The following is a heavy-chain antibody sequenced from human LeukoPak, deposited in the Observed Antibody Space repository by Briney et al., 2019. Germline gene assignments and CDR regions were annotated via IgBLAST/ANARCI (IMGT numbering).Heavy chain of an antibody. Sequence: PGGSLRLSCAASGFTFSSYWMSWVRQAPGKGLEWVANIKQDGSEKYYVDSVKGRFTISRDNAKNSLYLQMNSLRAEDTAVYYCARDDMVRGVILYYYYGMDVWGQGTTVTVSS. CDR1: GFTFSSYW. CDR3: ARDDMVRGVILYYYYGMDV. D-gene: IGHD3-10*01. V-gene: IGHV3-7*01. J-gene: IGHJ6*02. CDR2: IKQDGSEK.